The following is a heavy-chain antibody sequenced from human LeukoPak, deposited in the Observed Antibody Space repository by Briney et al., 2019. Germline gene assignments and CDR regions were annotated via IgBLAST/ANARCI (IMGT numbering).Heavy chain of an antibody. Sequence: SVTVSFTASVGTFSIYAISWVRHAPGQRLEWMGRIIPIFGTANYAQKYQGRVTITADKSTSTAYMELRRLRSEDTAVYYCARVGRGYYDSSGQGNYWGQGTLVTVSS. CDR3: ARVGRGYYDSSGQGNY. J-gene: IGHJ4*02. D-gene: IGHD3-22*01. V-gene: IGHV1-69*06. CDR1: VGTFSIYA. CDR2: IIPIFGTA.